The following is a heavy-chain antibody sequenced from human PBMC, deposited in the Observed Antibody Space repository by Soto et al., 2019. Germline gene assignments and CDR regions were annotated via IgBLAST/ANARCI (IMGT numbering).Heavy chain of an antibody. CDR1: GFTFSSYA. CDR3: AKVFYYYDSSGYYYFDY. D-gene: IGHD3-22*01. CDR2: ISGSGSTI. V-gene: IGHV3-23*01. J-gene: IGHJ4*02. Sequence: EVQLLESGGGLVQPGGSLRLSCAASGFTFSSYAVSWVRQAPGKGPEWISSISGSGSTIYYAESVKGRFTISRDNSKNTLYLQMSSLRAEDTAVYYCAKVFYYYDSSGYYYFDYWGQGTLVTVSS.